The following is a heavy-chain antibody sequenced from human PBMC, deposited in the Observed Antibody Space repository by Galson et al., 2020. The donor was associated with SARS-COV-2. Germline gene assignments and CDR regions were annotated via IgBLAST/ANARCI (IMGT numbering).Heavy chain of an antibody. CDR2: IYYSGST. D-gene: IGHD3-3*01. CDR1: GGSISSGGYS. V-gene: IGHV4-30-4*07. J-gene: IGHJ4*02. CDR3: ARAAQTYYDFWSGYYNAPHFDY. Sequence: SETLSLTCAVSGGSISSGGYSWSWIRQPPGKGLEWIGYIYYSGSTYYNPSLKSRVTISVDTSKNQFSLKLSSVTAADTAVYYCARAAQTYYDFWSGYYNAPHFDYWGQGTLVTVSS.